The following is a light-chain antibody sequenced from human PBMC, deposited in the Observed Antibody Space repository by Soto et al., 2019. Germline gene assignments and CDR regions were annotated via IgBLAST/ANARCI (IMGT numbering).Light chain of an antibody. J-gene: IGKJ2*01. CDR3: QQYYSTPYT. Sequence: DIVMTQSPDSLAVSLGERATINCKSSQSVLYSSNNKNYLTWYQQKPGQPPKLIIYWASTRESGVPDRFSSSGSGTDFTLTISSLQAEDVAVYYCQQYYSTPYTFGQGTKLEIK. CDR1: QSVLYSSNNKNY. V-gene: IGKV4-1*01. CDR2: WAS.